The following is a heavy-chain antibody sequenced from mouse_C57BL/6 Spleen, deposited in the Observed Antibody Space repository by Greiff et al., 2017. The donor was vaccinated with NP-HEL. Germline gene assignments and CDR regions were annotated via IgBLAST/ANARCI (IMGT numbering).Heavy chain of an antibody. J-gene: IGHJ4*01. V-gene: IGHV1-5*01. CDR2: IYPGNSDT. D-gene: IGHD2-5*01. CDR3: TREDSNDYAMDY. CDR1: GYTFTSYW. Sequence: EVQLQQSGTVLARPGASVKMSCKTSGYTFTSYWMHWVKQRPGQGLEWIGAIYPGNSDTSYNQKFKGKAKLTAVTSASTAYMELSSLTNEDSAVYYCTREDSNDYAMDYWGQGTSVTVSS.